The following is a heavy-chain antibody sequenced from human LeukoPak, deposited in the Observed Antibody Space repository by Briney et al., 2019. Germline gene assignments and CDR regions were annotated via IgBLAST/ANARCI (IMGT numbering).Heavy chain of an antibody. CDR3: AKDLGLPSSGWYSGADEFDY. V-gene: IGHV3-23*01. CDR1: GFTFSSYA. J-gene: IGHJ4*02. D-gene: IGHD6-19*01. Sequence: GGSLRLSCAASGFTFSSYAMSWVRQAPGKGLEWVSAISGSGGSTYYADSVKGRFTISRDNSKNTLYLQMNSLRAEDTAVHYCAKDLGLPSSGWYSGADEFDYWGQGTLVTVSS. CDR2: ISGSGGST.